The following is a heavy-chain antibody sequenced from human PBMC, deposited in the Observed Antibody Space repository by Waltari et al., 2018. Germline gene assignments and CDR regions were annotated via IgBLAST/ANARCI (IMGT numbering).Heavy chain of an antibody. V-gene: IGHV4-34*01. CDR3: ARGVEMATIRYYYYYMDV. CDR2: INHSGST. Sequence: QVQLQQWGAGLLKPSETLSLTCAVYGGSFSGYYWSWIRQPPGKGLEWIGEINHSGSTNDNPSLKSRVTISVDTSKNQFSLKLSSVTAADTAVYYCARGVEMATIRYYYYYMDVWGKGTTVTVSS. CDR1: GGSFSGYY. D-gene: IGHD5-12*01. J-gene: IGHJ6*03.